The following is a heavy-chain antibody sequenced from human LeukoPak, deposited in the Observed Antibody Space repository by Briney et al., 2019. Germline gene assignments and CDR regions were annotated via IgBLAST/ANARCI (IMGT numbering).Heavy chain of an antibody. CDR2: ISSSSSYI. J-gene: IGHJ4*02. CDR1: GFTFSSYG. D-gene: IGHD3-10*01. V-gene: IGHV3-21*01. Sequence: GSLRLSCAASGFTFSSYGMNWVRQAPGKGLEWVSSISSSSSYIYYADSVKGRFTISRDNAKNSLYLQMNSLRAEDTAVYYCARDFDVLLWFGESAAYFDYWGQGTLVTVSS. CDR3: ARDFDVLLWFGESAAYFDY.